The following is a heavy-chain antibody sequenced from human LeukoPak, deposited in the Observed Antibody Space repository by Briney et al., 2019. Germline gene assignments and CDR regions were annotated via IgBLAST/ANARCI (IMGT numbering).Heavy chain of an antibody. CDR2: ISYSGST. J-gene: IGHJ5*02. CDR1: GDSFSRRSSY. V-gene: IGHV4-39*07. Sequence: KPSETLSLTCTASGDSFSRRSSYWGWLRQPPGKGLEWIGSISYSGSTSYNPSLKSRVTISVDTSKSQFSLKLTSVTAADTAVYYCAREDYYGSGSYLHWFDPWGQGTLVTVSS. CDR3: AREDYYGSGSYLHWFDP. D-gene: IGHD3-10*01.